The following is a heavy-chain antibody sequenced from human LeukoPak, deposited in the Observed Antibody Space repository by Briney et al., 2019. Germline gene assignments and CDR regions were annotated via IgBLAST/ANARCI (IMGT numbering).Heavy chain of an antibody. J-gene: IGHJ6*03. D-gene: IGHD3-3*01. CDR1: GGTFSSYA. V-gene: IGHV1-69*05. Sequence: ASVKVSCKASGGTFSSYAISWVRQAPGQGLEWMGGIIPIFGTANYAQKFQGRVTITTDESTSTAYMELSSLRSEDTAVYYCARASDFWSGQPHYYYYYMDVWGKGTTVTASS. CDR2: IIPIFGTA. CDR3: ARASDFWSGQPHYYYYYMDV.